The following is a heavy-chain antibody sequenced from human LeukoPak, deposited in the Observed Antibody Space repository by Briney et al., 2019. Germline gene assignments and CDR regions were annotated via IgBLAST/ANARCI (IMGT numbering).Heavy chain of an antibody. Sequence: GGSLRLSCAASGFTFSDYTMNWVRQAPGKGLEWVSSISSSSSYIYYADSVKGRFTISRDNAKNSLSLQMKSLRAEDTAVYYCAKNEAWGQGTLVTVSS. D-gene: IGHD1-1*01. CDR2: ISSSSSYI. CDR3: AKNEA. J-gene: IGHJ5*02. CDR1: GFTFSDYT. V-gene: IGHV3-21*01.